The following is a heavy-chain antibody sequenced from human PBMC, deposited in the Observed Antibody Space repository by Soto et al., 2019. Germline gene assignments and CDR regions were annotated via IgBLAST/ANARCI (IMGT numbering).Heavy chain of an antibody. D-gene: IGHD6-13*01. CDR3: AREEGDSSSWYFDY. V-gene: IGHV3-30-3*01. CDR2: ISYDGSNK. J-gene: IGHJ4*02. Sequence: QVQLVESGGGAVQPGRSLRLSCAASGFTFSSYAMHWVRQAPGKGLEWVAVISYDGSNKYYADSVKGRFTISRDNSKNTLYLQMNSLRAEDTAVYYCAREEGDSSSWYFDYWGQGTLVTVSS. CDR1: GFTFSSYA.